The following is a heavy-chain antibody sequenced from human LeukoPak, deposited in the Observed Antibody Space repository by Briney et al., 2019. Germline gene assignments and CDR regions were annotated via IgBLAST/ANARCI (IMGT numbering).Heavy chain of an antibody. V-gene: IGHV4-38-2*01. D-gene: IGHD4-17*01. CDR3: ARLSRGGGDYGY. Sequence: SETLSLTCAVSGYPISSGYYWGWIRQPPGKGLEWIGSIYHSGSTYYNPSLKSRVTISVDTSKNQFSLKLSSVTAADTAVYYCARLSRGGGDYGYWGQGTLVTVSS. J-gene: IGHJ4*02. CDR1: GYPISSGYY. CDR2: IYHSGST.